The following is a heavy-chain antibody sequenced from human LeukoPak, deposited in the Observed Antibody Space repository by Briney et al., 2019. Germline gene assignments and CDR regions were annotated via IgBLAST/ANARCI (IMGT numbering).Heavy chain of an antibody. CDR3: ARVGYIDEGIDY. D-gene: IGHD5-24*01. CDR2: IWYDGSNK. J-gene: IGHJ4*02. V-gene: IGHV3-33*01. Sequence: PGGSLRLSCAASGFTFSSYGMHWVRQAPGKGLEWVAVIWYDGSNKYYADSVKGRFTISRDNSKNTLYLQMNGLRAEDTAVYYCARVGYIDEGIDYWGQGTLVTVSS. CDR1: GFTFSSYG.